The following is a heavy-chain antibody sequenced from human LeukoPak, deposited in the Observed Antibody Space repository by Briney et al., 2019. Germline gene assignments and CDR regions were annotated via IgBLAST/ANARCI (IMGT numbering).Heavy chain of an antibody. CDR3: AKIDAY. Sequence: PGGSLRLSCAASGFTLSRNWMHWVRQAPGKGLVWVSRINSDGSITNYADSVKGRFTISRDNAKNTLYPQMSSLRAEDTAVYYCAKIDAYWGQGTLVTVSS. CDR1: GFTLSRNW. V-gene: IGHV3-74*01. J-gene: IGHJ4*02. CDR2: INSDGSIT.